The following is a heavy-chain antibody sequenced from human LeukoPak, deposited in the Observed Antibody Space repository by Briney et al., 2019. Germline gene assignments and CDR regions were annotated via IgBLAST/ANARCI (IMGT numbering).Heavy chain of an antibody. J-gene: IGHJ6*02. CDR2: IYYSGST. D-gene: IGHD3-10*01. V-gene: IGHV4-59*01. CDR1: GGSISSYY. CDR3: ARAVKRITMVRGGYGMDV. Sequence: SGTLSLTCTVSGGSISSYYWSWIRQPPGKGLEWIGYIYYSGSTNYNPSLKSRVTISVDTSKNQFSLKLSSVTAADTAVYYCARAVKRITMVRGGYGMDVWGQGTTVTVSS.